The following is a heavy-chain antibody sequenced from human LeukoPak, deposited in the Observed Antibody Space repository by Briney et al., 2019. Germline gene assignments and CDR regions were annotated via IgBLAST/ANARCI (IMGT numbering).Heavy chain of an antibody. V-gene: IGHV3-64*01. Sequence: GGSLRLSCAASGFTFSSYAMHWVRQAPGKGLEYVSAISSNGGSTYYANSVKGRFTISRDNSKNTLYLQMGSLRAEDMAVYYCARSGSSYYYYYMDVWGKGTTDPVSS. CDR3: ARSGSSYYYYYMDV. J-gene: IGHJ6*03. D-gene: IGHD3-10*01. CDR2: ISSNGGST. CDR1: GFTFSSYA.